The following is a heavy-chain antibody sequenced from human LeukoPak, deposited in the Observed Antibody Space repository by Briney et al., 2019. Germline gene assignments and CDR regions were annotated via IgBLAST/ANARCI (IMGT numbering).Heavy chain of an antibody. J-gene: IGHJ6*03. Sequence: SQTLSLTCSVSGGSISSGSYYWRWIRQPAGKGLEWIGRIYTSGSTNYNPSLKSRVIISVDTSKNQFSLKLSSVTAADTAVYYCAREGYCSGGSCLYYYYYYMDVWGKGTTVTVSS. D-gene: IGHD2-15*01. V-gene: IGHV4-61*02. CDR2: IYTSGST. CDR1: GGSISSGSYY. CDR3: AREGYCSGGSCLYYYYYYMDV.